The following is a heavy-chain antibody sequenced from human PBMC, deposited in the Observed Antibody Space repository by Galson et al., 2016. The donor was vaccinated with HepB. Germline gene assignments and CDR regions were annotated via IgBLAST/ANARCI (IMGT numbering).Heavy chain of an antibody. D-gene: IGHD2-15*01. CDR1: GFVFSTYA. CDR3: ARDGGVKHCSGGTCRYTYSYLGMDV. CDR2: ISYDETNK. V-gene: IGHV3-30-3*01. Sequence: SLRLSCAASGFVFSTYAMHWVRQAPGKGLQWVAVISYDETNKYYADSVKDRFTISRDNSKNTLYLQMNSLRPEDTAVYYCARDGGVKHCSGGTCRYTYSYLGMDVGGQGTTVTVSS. J-gene: IGHJ6*02.